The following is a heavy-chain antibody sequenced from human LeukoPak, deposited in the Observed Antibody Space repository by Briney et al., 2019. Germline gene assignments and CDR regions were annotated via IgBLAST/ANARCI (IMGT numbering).Heavy chain of an antibody. Sequence: GGSLRLSCAASGFTFSSYSMNWVRQAPGKGLEWVSSISSSSSYIYYADSVKGRFTISRDNAKNSLYLQMNSLRAEDTAVYYCARDRQRLADFDYWGQGTLVTVSS. CDR1: GFTFSSYS. J-gene: IGHJ4*02. V-gene: IGHV3-21*01. CDR2: ISSSSSYI. CDR3: ARDRQRLADFDY. D-gene: IGHD6-25*01.